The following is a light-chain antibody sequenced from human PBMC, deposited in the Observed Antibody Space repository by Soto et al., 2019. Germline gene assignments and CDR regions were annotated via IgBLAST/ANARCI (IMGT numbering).Light chain of an antibody. J-gene: IGKJ4*01. Sequence: EIVLTLSPGTLSLSPGERATLSCRASQSVSSSYLAWYQQKPGQAPRFLIYGASTRATGIPARFSGSGSGTEFTLTISSLQSEDFAVYYCQQYDNWPLTFGGGTKVDIK. CDR3: QQYDNWPLT. V-gene: IGKV3-15*01. CDR1: QSVSSSY. CDR2: GAS.